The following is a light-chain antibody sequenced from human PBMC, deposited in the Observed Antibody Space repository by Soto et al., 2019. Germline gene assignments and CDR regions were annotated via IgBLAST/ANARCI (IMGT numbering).Light chain of an antibody. J-gene: IGKJ1*01. Sequence: DIQMTQSPSSLSASVGDRVTITCRASQSISSYLNWYQQKPGKAPKLLIYAASSLQSGVPSRFSGSGPGTDFTLTISRLQPEDFATYYCQQSYCTLSTFGQGTKVVIK. CDR2: AAS. CDR1: QSISSY. CDR3: QQSYCTLST. V-gene: IGKV1-39*01.